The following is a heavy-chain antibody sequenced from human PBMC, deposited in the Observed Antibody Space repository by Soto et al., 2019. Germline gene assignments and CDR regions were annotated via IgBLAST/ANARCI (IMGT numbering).Heavy chain of an antibody. D-gene: IGHD6-13*01. Sequence: QVQLVQSGAEVKKPGASVKVSCKASGYTFTSYGISWVRQAPGQGLEWMGWISAYNGNTNYAQKLQGRVTMTTDTSTRTAYMELRSLRSDDTAVYYCARVALGEYSSSWFAFDIWGQGTMVTVSS. CDR3: ARVALGEYSSSWFAFDI. J-gene: IGHJ3*02. V-gene: IGHV1-18*01. CDR1: GYTFTSYG. CDR2: ISAYNGNT.